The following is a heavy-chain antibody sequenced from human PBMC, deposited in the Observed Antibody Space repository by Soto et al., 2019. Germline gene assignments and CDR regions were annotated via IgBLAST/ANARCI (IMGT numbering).Heavy chain of an antibody. CDR1: GYNFASFW. V-gene: IGHV5-51*01. CDR3: ARRVAAAGDAFDI. CDR2: IYPDDSDS. Sequence: GDSLKISCKGSGYNFASFWIGWVRQTPGKGLEWMGIIYPDDSDSRYSPSFQGQVTMSADKSIDTAYLQWSSLKASDTAMYYCARRVAAAGDAFDIWGQGTMVNGSS. D-gene: IGHD6-13*01. J-gene: IGHJ3*02.